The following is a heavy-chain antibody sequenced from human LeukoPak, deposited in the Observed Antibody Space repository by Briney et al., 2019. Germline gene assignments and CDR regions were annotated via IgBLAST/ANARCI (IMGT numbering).Heavy chain of an antibody. V-gene: IGHV1-69*04. J-gene: IGHJ4*02. D-gene: IGHD2-21*02. CDR1: GGTFSSYA. CDR3: ARGGVVVTALFDY. Sequence: SVKVSCKASGGTFSSYAISWMRQAPGQGLEWMGRIIPILGIANYAQKLQGRVTITADKSTSTAYMELSSLRSEDTAVYYCARGGVVVTALFDYWGQGTLVTVSS. CDR2: IIPILGIA.